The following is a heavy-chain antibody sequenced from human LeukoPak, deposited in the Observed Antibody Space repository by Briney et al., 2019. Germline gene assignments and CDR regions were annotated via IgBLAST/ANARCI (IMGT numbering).Heavy chain of an antibody. D-gene: IGHD2-2*01. CDR3: ARHRGRYSRSLDF. J-gene: IGHJ4*02. CDR1: GFTFRNFD. Sequence: GGSLRLSCAASGFTFRNFDIHWVRQTPGKGLEWVAVIWSDESDEYYADSMKGRFTISGDNSKNMVYLQMNSLRAEDTAVYYCARHRGRYSRSLDFWGQGTLVTVAS. CDR2: IWSDESDE. V-gene: IGHV3-33*01.